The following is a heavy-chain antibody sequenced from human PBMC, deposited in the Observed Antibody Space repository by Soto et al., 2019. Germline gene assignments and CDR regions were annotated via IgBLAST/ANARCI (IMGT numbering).Heavy chain of an antibody. CDR2: INPATGAA. V-gene: IGHV1-2*02. CDR1: GYPVTAYY. J-gene: IGHJ3*02. CDR3: AGGGGVGVAGSAAFDM. D-gene: IGHD3-3*01. Sequence: QLHLVQSGAVVKKPGASVTVSCSASGYPVTAYYMHWVRQAPGRGLEWMGGINPATGAAKYTQTFQGRVTMTRDPSPSTGFLGLSGLTSEDTAVFYWAGGGGVGVAGSAAFDMWGQGTLVTVSS.